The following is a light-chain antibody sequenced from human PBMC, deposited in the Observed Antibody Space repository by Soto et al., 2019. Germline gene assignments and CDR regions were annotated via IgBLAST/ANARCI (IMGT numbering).Light chain of an antibody. Sequence: EIVLTQSPGTLSLSPGERATLSCRASQSVSSSYLAWYQQKPGQAPRLLIYGASSRATGIPDRFSGSGSGTDFTLTISRLEPEDFAVYYCQQYGSSFGGGTKVDNK. CDR2: GAS. CDR3: QQYGSS. CDR1: QSVSSSY. V-gene: IGKV3-20*01. J-gene: IGKJ4*01.